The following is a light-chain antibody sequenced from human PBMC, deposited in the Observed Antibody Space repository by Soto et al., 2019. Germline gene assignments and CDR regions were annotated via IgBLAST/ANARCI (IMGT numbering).Light chain of an antibody. J-gene: IGKJ3*01. CDR2: DAS. CDR1: QSVSSY. Sequence: EIVLTQSPATLSLSPGERATLSCMASQSVSSYLAWYQQKPGQAPRLLIYDASNRATGIPARFSGSGSGTDFTLTISSLEPENFAVYYCQQRSKWPLTFGPGTKVDIK. CDR3: QQRSKWPLT. V-gene: IGKV3-11*01.